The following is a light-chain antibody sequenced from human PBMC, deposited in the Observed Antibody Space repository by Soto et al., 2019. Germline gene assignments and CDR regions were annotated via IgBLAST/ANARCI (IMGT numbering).Light chain of an antibody. CDR3: QQYGSSYT. CDR1: QSVSSRY. V-gene: IGKV3-20*01. J-gene: IGKJ3*01. CDR2: DAS. Sequence: EIVLTQSPGTLSLSPGERATLSCRASQSVSSRYLAWYQQKPGQAPRLLIYDASYRAPGIPDRFSGSGSGRDFTLNISRLEPEDFAVYYCQQYGSSYTFGPGTKVDIK.